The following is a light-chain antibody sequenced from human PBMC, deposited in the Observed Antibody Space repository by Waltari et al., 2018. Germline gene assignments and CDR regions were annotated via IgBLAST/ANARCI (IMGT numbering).Light chain of an antibody. CDR1: SSNIGSNT. CDR2: SNK. J-gene: IGLJ2*01. Sequence: QSVLTQPPSASGTPGQRVTISCSGSSSNIGSNTVNWYQQPPGTAPKLLIYSNKQRPSGVPDRFSGSKSGTAASLAISGLHSEDEADYYCAAWDDSLNGHVVFGGGTKLTVL. CDR3: AAWDDSLNGHVV. V-gene: IGLV1-44*01.